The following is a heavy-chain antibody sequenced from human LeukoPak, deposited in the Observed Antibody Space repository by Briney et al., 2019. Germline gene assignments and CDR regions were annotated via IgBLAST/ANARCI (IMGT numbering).Heavy chain of an antibody. CDR3: ARDQARGYHRIFDY. CDR1: GFTFSSYA. V-gene: IGHV3-30-3*01. Sequence: GGSLRLSCAASGFTFSSYAMHWVRQAPGKGLEWVAVISNDGNNKYYADSVKGRFSISRDNSKNTLYLQMNSLRTEDTAVHYCARDQARGYHRIFDYWGQGTLVTVSS. J-gene: IGHJ4*02. CDR2: ISNDGNNK. D-gene: IGHD3-22*01.